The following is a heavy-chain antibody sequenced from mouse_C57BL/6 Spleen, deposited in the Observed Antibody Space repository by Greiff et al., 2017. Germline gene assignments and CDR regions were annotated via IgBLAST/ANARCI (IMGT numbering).Heavy chain of an antibody. CDR3: VREGDYYGSSYVYFDY. CDR1: GFTFNTYA. J-gene: IGHJ2*01. CDR2: IRSKSSNYAT. Sequence: EVKVEESGGGLVQPKGSLKLSCAASGFTFNTYAMHWVRQAPGKGLEWVARIRSKSSNYATYYADSVKDRFTISRDDSQSMLYLQMNNLKTEDTAMYYCVREGDYYGSSYVYFDYWGQGTTLTVSS. V-gene: IGHV10-3*01. D-gene: IGHD1-1*01.